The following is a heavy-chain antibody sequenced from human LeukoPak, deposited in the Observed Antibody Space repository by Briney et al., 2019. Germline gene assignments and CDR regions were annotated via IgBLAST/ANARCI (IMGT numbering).Heavy chain of an antibody. CDR3: ARDPPGSGWYRGRGAFDI. CDR2: ISSSSYI. V-gene: IGHV3-21*01. D-gene: IGHD6-19*01. Sequence: GGSLRLSCAASGFTFSSYSMNRVRQAPGKGLEWVSSISSSSYIYYADSVKGRFTISRDNAKNSLYLQMNSLRAEDTAVYYCARDPPGSGWYRGRGAFDIWGQGTMVTVSS. CDR1: GFTFSSYS. J-gene: IGHJ3*02.